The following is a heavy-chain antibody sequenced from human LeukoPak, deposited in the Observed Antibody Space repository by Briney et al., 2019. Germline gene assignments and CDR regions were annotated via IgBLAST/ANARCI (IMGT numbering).Heavy chain of an antibody. CDR2: IYHSGST. Sequence: SETLSLTCAVSGYSISSGYYWGWIRQPPGKGLEWIGSIYHSGSTYYNPSLKSRVTISVDTSKNQFSLKLSSVTAADTAVYYCARDLRRATINGWFDPWGQGTLVTVSS. CDR1: GYSISSGYY. CDR3: ARDLRRATINGWFDP. D-gene: IGHD5-24*01. V-gene: IGHV4-38-2*02. J-gene: IGHJ5*02.